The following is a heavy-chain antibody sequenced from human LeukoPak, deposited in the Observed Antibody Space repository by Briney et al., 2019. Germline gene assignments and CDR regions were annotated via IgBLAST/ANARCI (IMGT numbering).Heavy chain of an antibody. CDR3: AKDLKVDGAWYYYYGMDV. Sequence: GGSLRLSCAASGFTFDDYTMHWVRQAPGKGLEWVSLISWDGGSTYYADSVKGRLTISRDNSKNSLYLQMNSLRTEDTALYYCAKDLKVDGAWYYYYGMDVWGQGTTVTVSS. CDR2: ISWDGGST. J-gene: IGHJ6*02. D-gene: IGHD2-15*01. V-gene: IGHV3-43*01. CDR1: GFTFDDYT.